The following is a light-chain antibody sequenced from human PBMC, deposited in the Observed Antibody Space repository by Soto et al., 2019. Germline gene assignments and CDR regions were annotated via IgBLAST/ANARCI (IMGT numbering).Light chain of an antibody. CDR3: QQYNGYPKT. CDR2: DAT. V-gene: IGKV3-11*01. J-gene: IGKJ2*01. CDR1: QSVGSY. Sequence: VLTQSPANLSLSPGESAALSCRASQSVGSYLAWLQQVPGQAPRLLIYDATYRANGIPAKFRGSGSGTDFTLTISSLEPDDLATYYCQQYNGYPKTFGQGTKVEI.